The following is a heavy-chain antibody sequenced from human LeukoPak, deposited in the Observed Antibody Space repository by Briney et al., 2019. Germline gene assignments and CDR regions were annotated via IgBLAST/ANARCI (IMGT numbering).Heavy chain of an antibody. CDR1: GGSISSGSYY. D-gene: IGHD3-10*01. J-gene: IGHJ4*02. V-gene: IGHV4-61*02. CDR3: AREGSMVRGTDY. Sequence: SETLSLTCTVSGGSISSGSYYWSWIRQPAGKGLEWIGRIYTSGSTNYNPSLKSRVTISVDTSKNQFSLKLSSVTAADTAVYYCAREGSMVRGTDYWGQGTLVTVSS. CDR2: IYTSGST.